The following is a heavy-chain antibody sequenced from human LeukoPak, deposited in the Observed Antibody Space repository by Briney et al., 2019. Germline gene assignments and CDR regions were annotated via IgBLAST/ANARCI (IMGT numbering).Heavy chain of an antibody. CDR2: IIPIFGTA. Sequence: SVKVSCKASGGTFSSYAISWVRQAPGQGLEWMGGIIPIFGTANYAQKFQGRVTITADKSTSTAYMELSSLRSEDTAVYYCARSLAVTTADTYYYYYMDVWGKGTTVTVSS. V-gene: IGHV1-69*06. CDR1: GGTFSSYA. CDR3: ARSLAVTTADTYYYYYMDV. J-gene: IGHJ6*03. D-gene: IGHD4-17*01.